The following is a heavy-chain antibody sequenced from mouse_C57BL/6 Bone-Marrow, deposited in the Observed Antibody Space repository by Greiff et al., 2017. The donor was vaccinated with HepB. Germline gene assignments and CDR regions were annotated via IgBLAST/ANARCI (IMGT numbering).Heavy chain of an antibody. CDR3: AKANWEWYFDV. V-gene: IGHV1-18*01. CDR1: GYTFTDYN. J-gene: IGHJ1*03. D-gene: IGHD4-1*01. CDR2: INPNNGGT. Sequence: EVQLQESGPELVKPGASVKIPCKASGYTFTDYNMDWVKQSHGKSLEWIGDINPNNGGTIYNQKFKGKATLTVDKSSNTAYMELRSLTSEDTAVYYCAKANWEWYFDVWGTGTTVTVSS.